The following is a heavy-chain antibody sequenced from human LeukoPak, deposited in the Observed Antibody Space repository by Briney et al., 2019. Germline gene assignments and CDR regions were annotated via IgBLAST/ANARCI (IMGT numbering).Heavy chain of an antibody. CDR2: ISPNSGGT. D-gene: IGHD2-2*01. CDR1: GYSFIDYY. Sequence: ASVKVSCKASGYSFIDYYIHWVRQVPGQGLEWMGWISPNSGGTNYAQKLQGRVTMTRDTSVTTAYMELSRLTSDDTAVYYCARDVGKVYCSSTSGWGSWFDPWGQGTLVTVSS. J-gene: IGHJ5*02. V-gene: IGHV1-2*02. CDR3: ARDVGKVYCSSTSGWGSWFDP.